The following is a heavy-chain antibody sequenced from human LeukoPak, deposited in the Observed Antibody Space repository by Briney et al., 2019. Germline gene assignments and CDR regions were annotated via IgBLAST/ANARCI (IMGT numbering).Heavy chain of an antibody. Sequence: PGGSLRLSCAASGFTFSSYAMHWVRQAPGKGLEWVAVISYDGSNKYYADSVKGRFTISRDNSKNTLYLQMNSLRAEDTAVYYCARETTIFGVVIYYYYGMDVWGQGTTVTVSS. V-gene: IGHV3-30-3*01. CDR3: ARETTIFGVVIYYYYGMDV. CDR2: ISYDGSNK. D-gene: IGHD3-3*01. J-gene: IGHJ6*02. CDR1: GFTFSSYA.